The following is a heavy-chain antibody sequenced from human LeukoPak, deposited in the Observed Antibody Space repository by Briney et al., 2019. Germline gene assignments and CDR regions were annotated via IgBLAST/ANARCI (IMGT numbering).Heavy chain of an antibody. CDR2: ISAYNGNT. CDR1: GYTFTSYG. V-gene: IGHV1-18*01. D-gene: IGHD3-3*01. J-gene: IGHJ6*02. Sequence: ASVKVSCKASGYTFTSYGISWVRQAPGQGLEWMGWISAYNGNTNYAQKLQGRVTTTTDTSTSTAYMELRSLRSDDTAVYYCARDPAILEWLSTYYYYGMDVWGQGTTVTVSS. CDR3: ARDPAILEWLSTYYYYGMDV.